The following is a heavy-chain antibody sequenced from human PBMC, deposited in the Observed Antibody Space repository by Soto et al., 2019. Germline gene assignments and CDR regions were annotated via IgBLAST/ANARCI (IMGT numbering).Heavy chain of an antibody. V-gene: IGHV4-4*07. J-gene: IGHJ6*02. CDR2: IYTSASI. CDR1: GADINTYS. Sequence: SETLSLTCIVSGADINTYSWTWIPQPAGKGLEWIGRIYTSASINYNPSLKGRVTLSVDTSTNQVSLRLASVTAADTAIYYCARDREAGYNFYYGMDVWGQGTTVTVSS. D-gene: IGHD6-19*01. CDR3: ARDREAGYNFYYGMDV.